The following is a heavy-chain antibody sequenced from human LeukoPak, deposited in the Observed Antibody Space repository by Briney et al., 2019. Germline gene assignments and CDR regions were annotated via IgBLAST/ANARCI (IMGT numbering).Heavy chain of an antibody. CDR3: AELGITMIGGV. V-gene: IGHV3-11*04. J-gene: IGHJ6*04. CDR2: ISGSGHDI. D-gene: IGHD3-10*02. Sequence: GGSLRLSCAASGFTFSDSYMTWVRQAPGKGVEWVAYISGSGHDINYSESAKGRFTISRDNAKNSLYLQMNSLRAEDTAVYYCAELGITMIGGVWGKGTTVTISS. CDR1: GFTFSDSY.